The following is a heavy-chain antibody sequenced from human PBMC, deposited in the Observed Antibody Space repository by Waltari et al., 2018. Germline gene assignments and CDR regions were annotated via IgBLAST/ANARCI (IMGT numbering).Heavy chain of an antibody. J-gene: IGHJ4*02. CDR2: AHPKSGDT. V-gene: IGHV1-2*02. CDR3: ARSYQSGSYWDY. Sequence: QVQLVQSGAEVKKPGASVKVSCKASGYAFTSYYMHWVRQAPGQGLEWMVAAHPKSGDTYYAQKFQGRVTMTRDTSITTAFMDLSRLRSDDTAVYYCARSYQSGSYWDYWGQGTLVTVSS. CDR1: GYAFTSYY. D-gene: IGHD1-26*01.